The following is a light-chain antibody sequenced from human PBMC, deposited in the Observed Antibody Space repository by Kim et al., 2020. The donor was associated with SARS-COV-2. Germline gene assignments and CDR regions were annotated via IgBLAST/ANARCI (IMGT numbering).Light chain of an antibody. CDR3: QQYNSPWT. J-gene: IGKJ1*01. CDR2: DAS. CDR1: QSISSW. Sequence: SASVGDRVPLTCRASQSISSWLAWYQQKPGKAPKLLIYDASSLESGVPSRFSGSGSGTEFTLTISSLQPDDFATYYCQQYNSPWTFGQGTKVDIK. V-gene: IGKV1-5*01.